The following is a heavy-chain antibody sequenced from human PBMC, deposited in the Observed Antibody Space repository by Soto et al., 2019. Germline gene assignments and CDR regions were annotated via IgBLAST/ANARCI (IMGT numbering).Heavy chain of an antibody. CDR1: GGSFSGYY. D-gene: IGHD2-15*01. CDR3: ARGGKVAASYYYYYVMDV. J-gene: IGHJ6*02. CDR2: INHSGST. Sequence: QVQLQQWGAGLLKPSETLSLTCAVYGGSFSGYYWSWIRQPPGKGLEWIGEINHSGSTNYNPSLKSRITIAIDKSKNQFSLKLRSVAAADTAVYYCARGGKVAASYYYYYVMDVWGQGTTVTVSS. V-gene: IGHV4-34*01.